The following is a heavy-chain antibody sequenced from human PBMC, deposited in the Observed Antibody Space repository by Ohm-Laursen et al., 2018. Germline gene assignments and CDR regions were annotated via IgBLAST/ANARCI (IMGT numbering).Heavy chain of an antibody. CDR3: ADMGSISLDY. V-gene: IGHV3-15*01. CDR2: IRSKTDGETT. J-gene: IGHJ4*02. D-gene: IGHD5/OR15-5a*01. Sequence: SLRLSCAASGFTFSNAWMSWVRQAPGKGLEWVGLIRSKTDGETTDYAAPVKGRFTISRDDSKNTVYLQMNSLTTEDTALYYCADMGSISLDYWGQGTLVTVSS. CDR1: GFTFSNAW.